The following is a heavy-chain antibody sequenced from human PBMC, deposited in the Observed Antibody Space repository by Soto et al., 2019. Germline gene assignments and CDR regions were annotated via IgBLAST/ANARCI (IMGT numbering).Heavy chain of an antibody. CDR2: ISSSSSYT. CDR1: GFTFSDYY. CDR3: ARVGGLSVYYYHGMDV. D-gene: IGHD5-12*01. Sequence: QVQLVESGGGLVKPGGSLRRSCAASGFTFSDYYMSWIRQAPGKGLEWVSYISSSSSYTNYADSVKVRFTISRDNAKNSLYLQMNSLRAEDTAVYYCARVGGLSVYYYHGMDVWGHGTTVPVSS. V-gene: IGHV3-11*06. J-gene: IGHJ6*02.